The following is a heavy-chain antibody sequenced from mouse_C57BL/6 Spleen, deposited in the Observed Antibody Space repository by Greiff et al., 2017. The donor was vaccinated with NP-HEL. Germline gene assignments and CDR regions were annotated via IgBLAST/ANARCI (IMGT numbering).Heavy chain of an antibody. D-gene: IGHD4-1*01. CDR3: ARDKLGYAMDY. V-gene: IGHV3-6*01. J-gene: IGHJ4*01. CDR1: GYSITSGYY. CDR2: ISYDGSN. Sequence: ESGPGLVKPSQSLSLTCSVTGYSITSGYYWNWIRQFPGNKLEWMGYISYDGSNNYNPSLKNRISITRDTSKNQFFLKLNSVTTEDTATYYCARDKLGYAMDYWGQGTSVTVSS.